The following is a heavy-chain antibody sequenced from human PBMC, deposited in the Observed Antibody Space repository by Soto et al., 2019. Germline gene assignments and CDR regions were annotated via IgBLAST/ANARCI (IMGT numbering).Heavy chain of an antibody. CDR1: GCPFNDYW. J-gene: IGHJ4*02. CDR3: ARDEDSSSSNPFRFDS. D-gene: IGHD6-6*01. CDR2: IKQDGSVK. V-gene: IGHV3-7*03. Sequence: GLSLRLSCAASGCPFNDYWMSWVRKAPGKGLEWVANIKQDGSVKYYVDYVKGRFTVSRDNAKNSLYLQMNSLRADDTAVYYCARDEDSSSSNPFRFDSWGQGALVTVSS.